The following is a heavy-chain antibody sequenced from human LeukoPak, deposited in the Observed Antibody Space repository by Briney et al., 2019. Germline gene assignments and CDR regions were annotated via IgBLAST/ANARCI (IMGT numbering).Heavy chain of an antibody. V-gene: IGHV4-38-2*01. CDR1: GHSISSDYF. CDR3: ARGAITSSWHWFDP. J-gene: IGHJ5*02. CDR2: FSHGGSA. Sequence: SETLSLTCAVSGHSISSDYFWGWIRQSPGKGLEWIGSFSHGGSAYYSPSLKSRVTMSVDTSKNHFSLKLNSVTAADTGVYYCARGAITSSWHWFDPWGQGTLVTVSS. D-gene: IGHD6-13*01.